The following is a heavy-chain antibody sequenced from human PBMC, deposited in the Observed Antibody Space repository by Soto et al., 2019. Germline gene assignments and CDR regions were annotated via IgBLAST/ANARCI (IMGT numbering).Heavy chain of an antibody. CDR3: ARRRRSSSSGMGFDY. CDR2: ISAYNGNT. CDR1: GYTFTSYG. J-gene: IGHJ4*02. V-gene: IGHV1-18*01. Sequence: ASVKVSCKASGYTFTSYGISWVRQAPGQGLEWMGWISAYNGNTNYAQKLQGRVTMTTDTSTSTAYMELRSLRSDDTAVYYCARRRRSSSSGMGFDYWGQGTLVTVSS. D-gene: IGHD6-6*01.